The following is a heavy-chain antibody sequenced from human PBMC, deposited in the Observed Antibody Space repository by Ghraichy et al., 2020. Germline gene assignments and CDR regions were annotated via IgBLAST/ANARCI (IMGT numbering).Heavy chain of an antibody. CDR1: GFTFSSYS. J-gene: IGHJ4*02. CDR3: ARDSGSSWYYFDY. D-gene: IGHD6-13*01. Sequence: GESLNISCAASGFTFSSYSMNWVRQAPGKGLEWVSYISVGSSSTIYYADSVKGRFTISRDNAKNSLYPQMNSLRDEDTAVYYCARDSGSSWYYFDYWGQGTLVTVSS. CDR2: ISVGSSSTI. V-gene: IGHV3-48*02.